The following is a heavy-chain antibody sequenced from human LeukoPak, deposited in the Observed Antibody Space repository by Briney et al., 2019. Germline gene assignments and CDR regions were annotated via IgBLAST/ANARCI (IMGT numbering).Heavy chain of an antibody. CDR1: VGTFSSYA. V-gene: IGHV1-69*05. CDR2: IIPIFGTA. J-gene: IGHJ3*02. CDR3: ARRLGLGYGDYESAFDI. Sequence: SVKVSCKASVGTFSSYAISWVRQAPGPGLEWMGGIIPIFGTANYAQKFQGRVTITTDESTSTAYMELSSLRSEDTAVYYCARRLGLGYGDYESAFDIWGQGTMVTVSS. D-gene: IGHD4-17*01.